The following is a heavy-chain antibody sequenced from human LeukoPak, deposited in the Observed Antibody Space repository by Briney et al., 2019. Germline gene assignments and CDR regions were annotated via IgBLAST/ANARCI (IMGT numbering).Heavy chain of an antibody. J-gene: IGHJ5*02. CDR3: ARDLLARANGAGERWLQFHYWFDP. V-gene: IGHV1-69*05. CDR1: GGTFSSYA. Sequence: GASVKVSCKASGGTFSSYAISWVRQAPGQGLEWMGGIIPIFGTANYAQKFQGRVTITTDESTSTAYMELSSLRSEDTAAYYCARDLLARANGAGERWLQFHYWFDPWGQGTLVTVSS. D-gene: IGHD5-24*01. CDR2: IIPIFGTA.